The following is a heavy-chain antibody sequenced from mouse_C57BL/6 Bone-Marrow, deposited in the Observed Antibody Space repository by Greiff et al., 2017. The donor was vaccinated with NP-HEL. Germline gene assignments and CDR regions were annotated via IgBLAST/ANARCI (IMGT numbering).Heavy chain of an antibody. CDR2: IDPEDGET. D-gene: IGHD2-3*01. J-gene: IGHJ2*01. CDR1: GFTITDYY. V-gene: IGHV14-2*01. CDR3: AEGGWLLLDY. Sequence: VQLKESGAELVKPGASVKLSCTASGFTITDYYMHWVKQRPEQGLEWIGRIDPEDGETKYAPKFQGKATITADTSSNTAYLQLSSLTSEDTAVYYCAEGGWLLLDYGGQGTTLTVSA.